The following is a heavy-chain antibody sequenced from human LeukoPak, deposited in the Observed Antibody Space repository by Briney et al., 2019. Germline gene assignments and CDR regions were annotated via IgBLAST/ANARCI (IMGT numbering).Heavy chain of an antibody. CDR3: AREAYGGNPEHVKAPFDY. CDR1: GFTLSSYS. D-gene: IGHD4-23*01. V-gene: IGHV3-48*04. J-gene: IGHJ4*02. Sequence: PGGSLRLSCAASGFTLSSYSMNWVRQAPGKGLEWVSYSSSSSSTIYYADSVKGRFTISRDNAKNSLYLQMNSLRAEDTAVYYCAREAYGGNPEHVKAPFDYWGQGTLVTVSS. CDR2: SSSSSSTI.